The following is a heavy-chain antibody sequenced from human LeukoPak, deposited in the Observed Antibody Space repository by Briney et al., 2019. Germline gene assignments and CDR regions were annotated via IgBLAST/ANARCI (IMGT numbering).Heavy chain of an antibody. CDR2: MYYSGST. V-gene: IGHV4-59*01. CDR3: ARGRGYYDGSGFLLFDY. Sequence: SETLSLTCTVSGGSISSYYWSWIRQPPWKGLEWIGDMYYSGSTNYNPPLKSRVTISVDTSKNQFSLKLSSVTAADTAVYFCARGRGYYDGSGFLLFDYWGQGTLVTVSS. D-gene: IGHD3-22*01. CDR1: GGSISSYY. J-gene: IGHJ4*02.